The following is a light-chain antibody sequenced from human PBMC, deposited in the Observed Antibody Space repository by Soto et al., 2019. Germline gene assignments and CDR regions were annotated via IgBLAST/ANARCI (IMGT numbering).Light chain of an antibody. CDR2: GAS. Sequence: EIVMTQSPATLSVSPGERATLSCRASQSVSSSYLAWYQQKPGQAPRLLIYGASSRATGIPDRFSGSGSGTDFTLTISRLEPEDFAVYYCQQYGSSPKTFGQGTRLEI. J-gene: IGKJ5*01. CDR3: QQYGSSPKT. V-gene: IGKV3-20*01. CDR1: QSVSSSY.